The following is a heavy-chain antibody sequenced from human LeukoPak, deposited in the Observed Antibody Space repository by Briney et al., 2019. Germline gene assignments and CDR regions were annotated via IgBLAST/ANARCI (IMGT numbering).Heavy chain of an antibody. CDR1: GYTFTGYY. CDR3: ARGLEQQLISVAVGS. Sequence: GASVKVSCKASGYTFTGYYMHWVRQTPGQGLEWMGWINPNSDDTNYAQKFQGRVTMTRDTSISTAYMELSRLRSDDTAVYYCARGLEQQLISVAVGSWGQGTLVTVSS. J-gene: IGHJ4*02. V-gene: IGHV1-2*02. CDR2: INPNSDDT. D-gene: IGHD6-13*01.